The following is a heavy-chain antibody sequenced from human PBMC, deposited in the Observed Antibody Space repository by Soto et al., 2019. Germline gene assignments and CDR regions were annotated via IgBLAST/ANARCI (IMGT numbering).Heavy chain of an antibody. CDR3: AEVPDF. V-gene: IGHV4-59*04. CDR1: GGSISSYY. J-gene: IGHJ6*02. Sequence: SETLSLTCTVSGGSISSYYWSWIRQPPGKGLEWIGSIYYSGTTYYNPSLKSRVTISVDRSKNQFSLKLSSVTAADTAVYYCAEVPDFWGQGTSDTGSS. CDR2: IYYSGTT. D-gene: IGHD2-2*01.